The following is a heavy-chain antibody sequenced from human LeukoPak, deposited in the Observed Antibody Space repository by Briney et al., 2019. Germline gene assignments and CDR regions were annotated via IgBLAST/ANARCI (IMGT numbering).Heavy chain of an antibody. D-gene: IGHD3-22*01. CDR3: ARDSHYDSSGPGGDDAFDI. V-gene: IGHV1-2*02. CDR2: INPNSGGT. CDR1: GYTFTGYY. Sequence: ASVKVSCKASGYTFTGYYMHWVRQAPGQGLEWMGWINPNSGGTNYAQKFQGRVTMTRDTSISTAYMELSRLRSDDTAVYYCARDSHYDSSGPGGDDAFDIWGQGTMATVSS. J-gene: IGHJ3*02.